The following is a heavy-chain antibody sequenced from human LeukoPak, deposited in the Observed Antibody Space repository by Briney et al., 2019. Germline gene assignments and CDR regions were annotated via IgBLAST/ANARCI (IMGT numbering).Heavy chain of an antibody. J-gene: IGHJ4*02. CDR1: GFTFRTYA. Sequence: GGSLRLSCAASGFTFRTYAMSWVRQAPGKGLEWVSGISDSGDGTYYAESVKGRFTISRDDSKNTAYLQMNSLKTEDTAVYYCTTTTEQQWLDNFDYWGQGTLVTVSS. V-gene: IGHV3-23*01. CDR3: TTTTEQQWLDNFDY. D-gene: IGHD6-19*01. CDR2: ISDSGDGT.